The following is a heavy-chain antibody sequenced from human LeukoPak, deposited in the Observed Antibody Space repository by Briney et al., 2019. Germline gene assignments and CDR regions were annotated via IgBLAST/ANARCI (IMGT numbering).Heavy chain of an antibody. J-gene: IGHJ4*02. D-gene: IGHD6-19*01. CDR2: ISYDGSNK. V-gene: IGHV3-30*18. Sequence: PGGSLRLSCAASGFTFSSYGMHWVRQAPGNGLEWVAVISYDGSNKYHADSVKGRFTISRDNSKNTLYLQMNSLRAEDTAVYYCAKDVGSGWSSPQCFDYWGQGTLVTVSS. CDR3: AKDVGSGWSSPQCFDY. CDR1: GFTFSSYG.